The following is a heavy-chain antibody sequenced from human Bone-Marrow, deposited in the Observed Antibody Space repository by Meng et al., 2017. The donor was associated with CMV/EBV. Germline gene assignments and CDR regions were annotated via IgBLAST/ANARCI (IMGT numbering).Heavy chain of an antibody. Sequence: ASVKVSCKASGYTFTSHGVNWVRQAPGQGLEWMAWISAYNGHTTYAHKFQGRVTVTADTSTSTAYMELRSLRTDDTAVYYCASGSGWPFFDYWGQGTLVTVS. CDR3: ASGSGWPFFDY. CDR2: ISAYNGHT. D-gene: IGHD6-25*01. V-gene: IGHV1-18*01. CDR1: GYTFTSHG. J-gene: IGHJ4*02.